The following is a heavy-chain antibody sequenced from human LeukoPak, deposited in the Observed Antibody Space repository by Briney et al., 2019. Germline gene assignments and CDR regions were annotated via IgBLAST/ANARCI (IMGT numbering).Heavy chain of an antibody. Sequence: SETLSLTCTVSGYSISSGYYWAWIRQPPGKGLEWIGSIYHSGGTYNNPSLKSRLTMSVDTSKNQVSLKLSSVTAADTALYYCARGPPYDSSGYYYQGNFDYWGQGTLVTVSS. CDR2: IYHSGGT. V-gene: IGHV4-38-2*02. J-gene: IGHJ4*02. CDR3: ARGPPYDSSGYYYQGNFDY. D-gene: IGHD3-22*01. CDR1: GYSISSGYY.